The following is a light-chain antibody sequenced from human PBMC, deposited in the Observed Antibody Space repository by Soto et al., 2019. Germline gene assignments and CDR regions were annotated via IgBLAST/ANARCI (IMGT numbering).Light chain of an antibody. CDR3: QQYSHWLS. V-gene: IGKV1-5*03. J-gene: IGKJ4*01. CDR1: QSINTW. CDR2: KAS. Sequence: DIQMTQSPSTLSASVGDRVTITCRASQSINTWLAWYQQKAGKAPKLLIYKASDLQSGVPARFSGSGLGTEFSLSISSLQSEDFAVYYCQQYSHWLSFGGGTRVEI.